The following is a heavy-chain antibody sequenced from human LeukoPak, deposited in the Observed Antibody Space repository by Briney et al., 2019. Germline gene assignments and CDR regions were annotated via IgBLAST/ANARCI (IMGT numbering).Heavy chain of an antibody. J-gene: IGHJ4*02. CDR3: ARKYNSGWWIDC. CDR1: GFTFDNYV. V-gene: IGHV3-9*01. CDR2: ITPNSGGV. Sequence: PGRSLRLSCAASGFTFDNYVMHWVRLVPGKGLECVSSITPNSGGVGYAASVKGRLTISRDNSKNTLYLHMNTLRAEDTAVYYCARKYNSGWWIDCWGQGTLVTVSS. D-gene: IGHD6-19*01.